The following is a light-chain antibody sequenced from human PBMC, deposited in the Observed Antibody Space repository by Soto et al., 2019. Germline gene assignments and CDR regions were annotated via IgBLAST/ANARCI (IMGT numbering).Light chain of an antibody. Sequence: EIVMTQSPATLSVSPGERATLSCRASQSVSSNLAWYQQKPGQAPRLLIYGASTRATGIPARFSGSGSGTEFTLTLSSLQSEDFAVYFCQQYNNWPPFTFGPGTKVDI. CDR1: QSVSSN. CDR3: QQYNNWPPFT. J-gene: IGKJ3*01. CDR2: GAS. V-gene: IGKV3-15*01.